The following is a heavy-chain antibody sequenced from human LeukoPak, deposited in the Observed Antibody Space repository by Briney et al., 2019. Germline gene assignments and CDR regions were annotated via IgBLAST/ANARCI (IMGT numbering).Heavy chain of an antibody. J-gene: IGHJ2*01. CDR3: ARDNGAYYDSSGYSFDL. CDR2: INWSGGTT. D-gene: IGHD3-22*01. Sequence: GSLRFSCAASGFTFDDYAMSWVRQVPGKGLEWVSGINWSGGTTRYADSVKGRFTISRDNAKNSLYLQMNSLRAEDTALYYCARDNGAYYDSSGYSFDLWGRGTLVTVSS. V-gene: IGHV3-20*04. CDR1: GFTFDDYA.